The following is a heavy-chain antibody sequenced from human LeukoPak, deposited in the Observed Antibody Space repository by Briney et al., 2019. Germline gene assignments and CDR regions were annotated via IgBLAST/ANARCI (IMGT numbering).Heavy chain of an antibody. CDR2: ISAYNGNT. J-gene: IGHJ4*02. CDR1: GYTFTGYY. D-gene: IGHD6-19*01. Sequence: ASVKVSCKASGYTFTGYYMHWVRQAPGQGLEWTGWISAYNGNTNYAQKLQGRVTMTTDTSTSTAYMELRSLRSDDTAVYYCARLSSGWYYFDYWGQGTLVTVSS. V-gene: IGHV1-18*04. CDR3: ARLSSGWYYFDY.